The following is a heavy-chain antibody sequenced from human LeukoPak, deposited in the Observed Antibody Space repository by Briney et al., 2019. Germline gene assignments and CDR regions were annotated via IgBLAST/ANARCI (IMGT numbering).Heavy chain of an antibody. D-gene: IGHD3-10*01. CDR1: GFTFNDYA. CDR3: SNSGFGALSSAYYRYYGMDV. Sequence: PGGSLRLSCAASGFTFNDYAMHWVRPAPGRGLGWVSGISWKGGSRVYADSQEGRFTISRDNAKSSLYLQMNSLIGEDTAFFYCSNSGFGALSSAYYRYYGMDVWGQGTTVTVSS. J-gene: IGHJ6*02. CDR2: ISWKGGSR. V-gene: IGHV3-9*01.